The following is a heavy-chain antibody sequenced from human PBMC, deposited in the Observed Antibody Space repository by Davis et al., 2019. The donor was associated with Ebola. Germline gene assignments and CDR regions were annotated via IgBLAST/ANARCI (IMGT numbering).Heavy chain of an antibody. V-gene: IGHV3-30*18. CDR2: ISYDASNE. CDR1: GFTFSSYA. CDR3: AKGRQQWIDH. Sequence: PGGSLRLSCAASGFTFSSYAMHWVRQAPGKGLEWVAAISYDASNEYHADSMKGRFTISRDNSKNALYLQMNSLRAEDTAVYYCAKGRQQWIDHWGQGTLVIVSS. D-gene: IGHD5-18*01. J-gene: IGHJ4*02.